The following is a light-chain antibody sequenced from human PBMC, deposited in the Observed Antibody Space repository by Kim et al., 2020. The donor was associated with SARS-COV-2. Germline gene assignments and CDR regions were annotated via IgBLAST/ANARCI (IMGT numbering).Light chain of an antibody. Sequence: SPWQGPTLSCSASQSIISTYLAWFQQKPGQAPRLLIYGASYRATDIPDRFSGSASGTVFTLTISRLEPEDSAVYYCHYYGTSFLTFGGGTKVDIK. V-gene: IGKV3-20*01. CDR2: GAS. CDR1: QSIISTY. J-gene: IGKJ4*01. CDR3: HYYGTSFLT.